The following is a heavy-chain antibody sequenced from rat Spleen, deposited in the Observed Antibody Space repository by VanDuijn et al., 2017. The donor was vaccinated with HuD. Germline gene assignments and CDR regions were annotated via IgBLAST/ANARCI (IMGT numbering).Heavy chain of an antibody. J-gene: IGHJ2*01. Sequence: EVQLVETGGGLVQPGKSLKLSCVASGFTFTTYWMYWVRQAPGKGLEWVSSITPDGSSTYYRDSVKGRFTISRDNAKTTLYLQMDSLRSEDTATYYCARRLYDYFDYWGQGVMVTVSS. CDR1: GFTFTTYW. D-gene: IGHD1-2*01. CDR2: ITPDGSST. V-gene: IGHV5-58*01. CDR3: ARRLYDYFDY.